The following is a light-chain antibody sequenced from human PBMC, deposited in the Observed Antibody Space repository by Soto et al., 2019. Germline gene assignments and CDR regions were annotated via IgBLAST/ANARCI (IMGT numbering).Light chain of an antibody. CDR1: SSDVGRYNY. J-gene: IGLJ3*02. CDR2: EVR. CDR3: SSYTSISTRV. Sequence: QSALTQPASVSGSPGQSITISCTGTSSDVGRYNYVSWYQQQPGTAPKLMIYEVRNRPSGVSNRFSGSKSGTTASLTISGVQAEDDANYYCSSYTSISTRVFGGGTKLTVL. V-gene: IGLV2-14*01.